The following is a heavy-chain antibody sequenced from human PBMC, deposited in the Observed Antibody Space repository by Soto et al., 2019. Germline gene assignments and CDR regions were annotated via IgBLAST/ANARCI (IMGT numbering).Heavy chain of an antibody. CDR3: ARDRGSDIDY. D-gene: IGHD3-10*01. V-gene: IGHV1-18*04. CDR1: GDIFTSYS. Sequence: QVPLVQSGAEVKKPGASVKVSCKASGDIFTSYSITWVRQAPGQGLEWMGWISPYSGNTNYAQKFQGRVTMTTDTSTSTAYMELRSLRSDDTAVFYCARDRGSDIDYWGQGTLVTVSS. J-gene: IGHJ4*02. CDR2: ISPYSGNT.